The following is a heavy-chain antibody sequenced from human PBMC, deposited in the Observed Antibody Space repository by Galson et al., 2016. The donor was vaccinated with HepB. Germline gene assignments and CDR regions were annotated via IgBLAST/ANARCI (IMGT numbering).Heavy chain of an antibody. Sequence: SLRLSCAAYGFTISNYYMSWVRQAPGRGLEWVANIQRDGPEKYNADSVKGRFTISIDNAKNSLYLQISSLRAEDTALYYCARWAAAWDYWGQGIMVTVSS. CDR2: IQRDGPEK. CDR1: GFTISNYY. V-gene: IGHV3-7*01. CDR3: ARWAAAWDY. D-gene: IGHD6-13*01. J-gene: IGHJ4*02.